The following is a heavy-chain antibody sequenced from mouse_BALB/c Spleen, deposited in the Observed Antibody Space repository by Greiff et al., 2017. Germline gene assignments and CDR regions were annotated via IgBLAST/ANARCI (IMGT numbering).Heavy chain of an antibody. CDR2: INPSNGGT. Sequence: QVQLQQSGAELVKPGASVKLSCKASGYTFTSYYMYWVKQRPGQGLEWIGEINPSNGGTNFNEKFKSKATLTVDKSSSTAYMQLSSLTSEDSAVYYCTRRTTTVGDYWGQGTTLTVSS. CDR3: TRRTTTVGDY. CDR1: GYTFTSYY. J-gene: IGHJ2*01. D-gene: IGHD1-1*01. V-gene: IGHV1S81*02.